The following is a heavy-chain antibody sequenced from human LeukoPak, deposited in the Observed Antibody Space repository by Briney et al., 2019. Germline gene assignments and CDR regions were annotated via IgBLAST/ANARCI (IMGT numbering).Heavy chain of an antibody. Sequence: GRYLRPSCAAAAFTFSDYYMSWVRQAPGKGLEWGLYICSSGSTIYYADSVKGRLTISRGNSKISLYLQINSLRAEDTAVYYCARDPSGLVPLLYFDYWGQGTLVTVSS. J-gene: IGHJ4*02. CDR1: AFTFSDYY. D-gene: IGHD3-10*01. V-gene: IGHV3-11*01. CDR3: ARDPSGLVPLLYFDY. CDR2: ICSSGSTI.